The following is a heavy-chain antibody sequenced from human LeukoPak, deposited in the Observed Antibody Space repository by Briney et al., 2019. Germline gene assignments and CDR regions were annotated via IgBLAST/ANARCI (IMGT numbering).Heavy chain of an antibody. Sequence: PGGSLRLSCAACGFTLSSYAMSWVGQARGRGLEWVSAISGSGGSTYYADSVKGRFTISRVNSKIPPYLQMNSLSAHDTAVYYCAKDQWELLPLGFDYWGQGTLVTVSS. CDR1: GFTLSSYA. J-gene: IGHJ4*02. CDR3: AKDQWELLPLGFDY. V-gene: IGHV3-23*01. D-gene: IGHD1-26*01. CDR2: ISGSGGST.